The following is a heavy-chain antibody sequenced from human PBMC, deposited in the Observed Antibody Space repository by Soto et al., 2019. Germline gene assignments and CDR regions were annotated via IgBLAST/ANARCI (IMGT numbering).Heavy chain of an antibody. Sequence: QVQPQQSGPGLVKPSQTLSLTCAISGDSVSSNSAAWNWIRQSPSRGLEWLGRTYYRSKWYNDYAVSVKSRITINPDTSKNQFSLQLNSVTPEDTAVYYCARDIGGYCSGGSCYHFDYWGQGTLVTVSS. CDR2: TYYRSKWYN. V-gene: IGHV6-1*01. D-gene: IGHD2-15*01. CDR1: GDSVSSNSAA. J-gene: IGHJ4*02. CDR3: ARDIGGYCSGGSCYHFDY.